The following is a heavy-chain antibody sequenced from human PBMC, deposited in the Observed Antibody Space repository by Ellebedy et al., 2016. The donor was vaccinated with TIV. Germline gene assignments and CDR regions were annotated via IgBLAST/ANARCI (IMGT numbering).Heavy chain of an antibody. CDR3: AKGPGASGWYNWFNP. J-gene: IGHJ5*02. D-gene: IGHD6-19*01. V-gene: IGHV3-9*01. CDR2: ISWNSGSI. Sequence: GGSLRLXXAASGFTFDDYAMHWVRQAPGKGLEWVSGISWNSGSIGYADSVKGRFTISRDNAKNSLYLQTNSLRAEDTALYYCAKGPGASGWYNWFNPWGQGTLVTVSS. CDR1: GFTFDDYA.